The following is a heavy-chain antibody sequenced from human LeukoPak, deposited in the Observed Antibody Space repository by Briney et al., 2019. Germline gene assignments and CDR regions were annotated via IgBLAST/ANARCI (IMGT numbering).Heavy chain of an antibody. Sequence: ASVKVSCKASGYTFTSYDINWVRQATGQGLEWMGWMNPNSGNTGYAQKFQGRVTMTRKTSISTAYMELSSLRSEDTAVYYCARAPPSSSYQFDYWGQGTLVTVSS. V-gene: IGHV1-8*01. CDR1: GYTFTSYD. CDR3: ARAPPSSSYQFDY. D-gene: IGHD3-16*02. CDR2: MNPNSGNT. J-gene: IGHJ4*02.